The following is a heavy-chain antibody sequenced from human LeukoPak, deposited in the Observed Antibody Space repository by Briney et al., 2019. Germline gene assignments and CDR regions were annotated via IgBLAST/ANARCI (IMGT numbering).Heavy chain of an antibody. J-gene: IGHJ6*03. Sequence: PGGSLRLSCAASGFTVSSNYMSWVRQAPGKGLEWVSVIYSGGSTYYADSVKGRFTISRDNSKNTLYLQMNSLRAEDTAVYYCAKVRAYYDFWSGYFLMDVWGKGTTVTVSS. CDR2: IYSGGST. D-gene: IGHD3-3*01. V-gene: IGHV3-53*01. CDR1: GFTVSSNY. CDR3: AKVRAYYDFWSGYFLMDV.